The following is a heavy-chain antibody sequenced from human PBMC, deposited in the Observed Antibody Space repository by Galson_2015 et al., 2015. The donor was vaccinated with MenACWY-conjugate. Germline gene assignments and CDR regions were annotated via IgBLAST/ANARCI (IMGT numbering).Heavy chain of an antibody. CDR2: IVPMLGIG. CDR1: GGTFRSYA. V-gene: IGHV1-69*04. CDR3: ATFPISQYGMDV. Sequence: SVKVSCKASGGTFRSYAISWVRQAPEQGLEWMGRIVPMLGIGNYGQKFQGRVTITADKSTGTTYMELSSLRSEDTAVYYCATFPISQYGMDVWGQGTTVTVS. J-gene: IGHJ6*02. D-gene: IGHD1-14*01.